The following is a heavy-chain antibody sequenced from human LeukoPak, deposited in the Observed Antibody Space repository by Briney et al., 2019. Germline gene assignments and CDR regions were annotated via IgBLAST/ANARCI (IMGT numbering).Heavy chain of an antibody. D-gene: IGHD3-10*02. J-gene: IGHJ6*04. V-gene: IGHV3-20*04. Sequence: GGSLRLSCATSGFSFDDYGMSWVRQAPGKGLEWVSGINWNGGSTGYADSVKGRFTISRDNAKNSLYLQMNSLRAEDTAVYYCAELGITMIGGVWGKGTTVTISS. CDR2: INWNGGST. CDR3: AELGITMIGGV. CDR1: GFSFDDYG.